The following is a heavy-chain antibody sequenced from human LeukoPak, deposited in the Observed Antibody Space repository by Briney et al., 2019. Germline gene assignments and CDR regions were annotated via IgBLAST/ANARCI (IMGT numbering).Heavy chain of an antibody. CDR3: ALHSGSYFSYGMDV. Sequence: SQTLSLTCAISGDSVSSNSAAWNWIRQSPSRGLEWLGRTYYRSKWYNDYAVSVKSRVTINPDTSKNQFSLQLNSVTPEDTAVYYCALHSGSYFSYGMDVWGQGTTVTVSS. CDR2: TYYRSKWYN. D-gene: IGHD1-26*01. CDR1: GDSVSSNSAA. V-gene: IGHV6-1*01. J-gene: IGHJ6*02.